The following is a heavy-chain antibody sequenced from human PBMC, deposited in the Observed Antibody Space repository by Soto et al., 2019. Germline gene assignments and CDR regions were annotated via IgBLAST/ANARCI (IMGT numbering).Heavy chain of an antibody. J-gene: IGHJ4*02. D-gene: IGHD6-19*01. V-gene: IGHV4-39*01. Sequence: QLQLQESGPGLVKPSETLSLTYIVSGGSITRNNHYWGWIRQSPGKGLEWIGSILYSGSTNYNPSLKSRVTLSVDTSKNQFSLKMSSVTAADTALYYCARLGSSGLYQGSYFDYWGQGTLVTVSS. CDR3: ARLGSSGLYQGSYFDY. CDR2: ILYSGST. CDR1: GGSITRNNHY.